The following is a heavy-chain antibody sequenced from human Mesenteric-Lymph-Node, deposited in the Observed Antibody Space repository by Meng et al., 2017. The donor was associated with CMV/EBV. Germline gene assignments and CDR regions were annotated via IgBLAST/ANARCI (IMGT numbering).Heavy chain of an antibody. CDR2: IDTDGSST. J-gene: IGHJ4*02. D-gene: IGHD1-26*01. V-gene: IGHV3-74*01. CDR1: GFTLSSYG. Sequence: GGSLRLSCAASGFTLSSYGMHWVRQAPGKGLVWVSRIDTDGSSTSYADSVKGRFTISRDNAKNTLYLQLNSLRAEDTAVYYCARGHYSGSYYDYWGQGTLVTVSS. CDR3: ARGHYSGSYYDY.